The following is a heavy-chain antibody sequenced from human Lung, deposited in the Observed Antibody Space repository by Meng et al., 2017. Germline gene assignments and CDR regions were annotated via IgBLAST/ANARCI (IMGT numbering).Heavy chain of an antibody. Sequence: VAPVGVGGCLVQAGGSLRLACAASGFTFRSYWTHWVRQAPGKGLVWVSRIRGDGGSIVYADSVKGRFTISRDNAKNTLFLQMNSLRAEDTAVYYCARESGYFEYWGQGILVTVSS. CDR2: IRGDGGSI. J-gene: IGHJ4*02. V-gene: IGHV3-74*03. CDR3: ARESGYFEY. CDR1: GFTFRSYW.